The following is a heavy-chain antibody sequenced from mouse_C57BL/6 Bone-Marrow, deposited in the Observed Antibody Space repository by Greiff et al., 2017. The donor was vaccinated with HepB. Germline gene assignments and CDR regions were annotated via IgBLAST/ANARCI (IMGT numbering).Heavy chain of an antibody. J-gene: IGHJ2*01. Sequence: QVQLKESGPGLVQPSQSLSITCTVSGFSLTSYGVHWVRQSPGKGLEWLGVIWSGGSTDYNADCISSLSISKDNSKSQVFFKMNSLQADETAIYYCAREFMVTTTVLFDYWGQGTTLTVSS. CDR3: AREFMVTTTVLFDY. CDR1: GFSLTSYG. CDR2: IWSGGST. V-gene: IGHV2-2*01. D-gene: IGHD2-2*01.